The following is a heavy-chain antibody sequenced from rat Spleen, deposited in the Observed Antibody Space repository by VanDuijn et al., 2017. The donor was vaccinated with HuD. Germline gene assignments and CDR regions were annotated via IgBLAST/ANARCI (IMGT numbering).Heavy chain of an antibody. J-gene: IGHJ3*01. D-gene: IGHD1-4*01. CDR3: TSHGARVSGFAY. V-gene: IGHV5-25*01. Sequence: EVQLVESGGGLVQPGRSLKLSCAASGFTFSNYDMAWVRQAPTKGLEWIASISTGGGNTYYRDSVKGRFTISRDNAKSTLYLQMDSLRSEDTATDYFTSHGARVSGFAYWGQGTLFTVSS. CDR1: GFTFSNYD. CDR2: ISTGGGNT.